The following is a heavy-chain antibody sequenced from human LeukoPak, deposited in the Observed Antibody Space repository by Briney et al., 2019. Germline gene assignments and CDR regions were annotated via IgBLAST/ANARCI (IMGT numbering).Heavy chain of an antibody. CDR2: INPNSGGT. D-gene: IGHD2-15*01. Sequence: VASVKVSCKASGYTFTGYYMHWVRPAPGQGLEWMGWINPNSGGTNYAQKFQGRVTMTRDTSISTAYMELSRLRSDDTAVYYCARVVVVVVAATPYYYGMDVWGQGTTVTVSS. CDR1: GYTFTGYY. J-gene: IGHJ6*01. V-gene: IGHV1-2*02. CDR3: ARVVVVVVAATPYYYGMDV.